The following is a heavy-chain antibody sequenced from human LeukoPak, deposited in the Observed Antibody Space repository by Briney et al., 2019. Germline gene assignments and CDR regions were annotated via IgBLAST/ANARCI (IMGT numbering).Heavy chain of an antibody. V-gene: IGHV3-30*03. Sequence: PGWSLTLSFPGTGCTFSSYGMHWVRQAPGKGLEGVAVISYDGSHKYYADTVKGRFTISRDNYKNTLYLQMNSLRAEDTAVYYCATIAAAVYYFDYWGEGTLVTVSS. CDR1: GCTFSSYG. CDR2: ISYDGSHK. CDR3: ATIAAAVYYFDY. J-gene: IGHJ4*02. D-gene: IGHD6-13*01.